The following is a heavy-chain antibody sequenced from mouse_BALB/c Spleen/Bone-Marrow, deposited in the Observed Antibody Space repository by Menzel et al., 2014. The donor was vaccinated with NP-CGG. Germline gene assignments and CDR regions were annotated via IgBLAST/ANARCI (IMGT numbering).Heavy chain of an antibody. CDR1: GFTFSSYG. CDR2: INTNGGDT. D-gene: IGHD2-4*01. J-gene: IGHJ3*01. CDR3: ARGDDYVSWFAY. V-gene: IGHV5-6-3*01. Sequence: VESGGGLVQPGGSLKLSCAASGFTFSSYGMSWVRQTPDKRLEFVATINTNGGDTYYPDSVKGRFTISRDNAKNTLYLQMSSLKSEDTAMYYCARGDDYVSWFAYWGQGALVTVSA.